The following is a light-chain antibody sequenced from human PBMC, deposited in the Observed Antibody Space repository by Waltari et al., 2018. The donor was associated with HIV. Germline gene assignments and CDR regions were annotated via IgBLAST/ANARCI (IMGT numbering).Light chain of an antibody. J-gene: IGLJ3*02. V-gene: IGLV3-25*03. CDR3: QSADSSGTYVV. CDR1: ALPTQY. Sequence: SYELTQPPSVSVSPGQTARITCSGDALPTQYAYWYRQRPGQAPVLVIYKDTGRPSWIPERFSGSSSGTTVTLTISGVQAEDEADYYCQSADSSGTYVVFGGGTKLTVL. CDR2: KDT.